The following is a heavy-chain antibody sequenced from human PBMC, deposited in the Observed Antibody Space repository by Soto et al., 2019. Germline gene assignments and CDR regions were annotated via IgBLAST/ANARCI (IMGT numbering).Heavy chain of an antibody. CDR3: AKGSYGSGSGI. V-gene: IGHV3-23*01. D-gene: IGHD3-10*01. J-gene: IGHJ3*02. CDR2: ITGSGGVT. Sequence: PGGSLRLSCAASGFIFSNYAMNWVRQTPGKGLEWVSAITGSGGVTYYADSVKGRFTISRDNSKNTLYLQMNSLRAEDTAVYYCAKGSYGSGSGIWGQGTMVTVSS. CDR1: GFIFSNYA.